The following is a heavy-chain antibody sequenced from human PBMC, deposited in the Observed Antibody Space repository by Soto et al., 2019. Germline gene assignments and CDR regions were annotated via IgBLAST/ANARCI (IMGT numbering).Heavy chain of an antibody. CDR2: VYYSGNT. J-gene: IGHJ3*02. D-gene: IGHD6-6*01. V-gene: IGHV4-59*01. CDR1: GGTISSYY. CDR3: ARSISARPEADI. Sequence: SETLSLTCSVSGGTISSYYWSWIRQPPGKGLEWIGYVYYSGNTNYNPSLKSRVTITIDTSKTQFSLKLRSVTGADTAVYFCARSISARPEADIWGQGTMVTVSS.